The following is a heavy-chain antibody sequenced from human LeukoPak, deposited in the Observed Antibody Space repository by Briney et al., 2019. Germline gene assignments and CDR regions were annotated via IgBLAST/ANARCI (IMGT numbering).Heavy chain of an antibody. CDR3: ARAPPSNYVDY. D-gene: IGHD4-11*01. Sequence: GGSLRLSCAASGFTFSSYSMNWVRQAPGKGLEWVSYINGGGSPIYYADSVRGRFTISRDNAKNSLYLQMNSLRAEDTAVYYCARAPPSNYVDYWGQGTLVTVSS. V-gene: IGHV3-48*01. J-gene: IGHJ4*02. CDR1: GFTFSSYS. CDR2: INGGGSPI.